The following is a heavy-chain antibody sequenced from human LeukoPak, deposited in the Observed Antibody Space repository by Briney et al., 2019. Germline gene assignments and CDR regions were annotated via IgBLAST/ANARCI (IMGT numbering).Heavy chain of an antibody. V-gene: IGHV3-21*01. CDR1: GFTFSSYS. J-gene: IGHJ4*02. CDR3: ARDGGSITGTTGLFDY. D-gene: IGHD1-7*01. CDR2: ISSSSSYI. Sequence: PGGSLRLSCAASGFTFSSYSMNWVRQAPGKGLEWVSSISSSSSYIYYADSLKGRFTISRDNAKNSLYLQMNSLRAEDTAVYYCARDGGSITGTTGLFDYWGQGTLVTASS.